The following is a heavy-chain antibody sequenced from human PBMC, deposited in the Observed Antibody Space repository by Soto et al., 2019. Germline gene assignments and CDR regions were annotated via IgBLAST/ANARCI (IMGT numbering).Heavy chain of an antibody. D-gene: IGHD3-9*01. CDR3: AKDVHYDIATGIEYFHR. J-gene: IGHJ1*01. CDR2: ISGTGRVT. CDR1: EFTFSSYA. Sequence: EVQLLESGGGLVQPGGSLKLSCAASEFTFSSYAMSWVRQAPGKGLEWVSGISGTGRVTKYAESVKGRFTISRDNPKSTLFLQMNSLRPEDTAVYYRAKDVHYDIATGIEYFHRWGQGTLVTVSS. V-gene: IGHV3-23*01.